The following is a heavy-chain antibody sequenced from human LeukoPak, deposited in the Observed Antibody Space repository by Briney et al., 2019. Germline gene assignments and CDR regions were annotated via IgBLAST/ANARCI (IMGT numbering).Heavy chain of an antibody. CDR2: INPSGGTT. Sequence: ASVKVSCKASGYTFTSYHMHWVRQAPGQGLEWTGIINPSGGTTNYAQKFRGRVTMTRDMSTSTVYMELRSLRSDDTAVYYCARGLEWLTRRHTWFDPWGQGTLVTVSS. CDR3: ARGLEWLTRRHTWFDP. CDR1: GYTFTSYH. V-gene: IGHV1-46*01. D-gene: IGHD3-3*01. J-gene: IGHJ5*02.